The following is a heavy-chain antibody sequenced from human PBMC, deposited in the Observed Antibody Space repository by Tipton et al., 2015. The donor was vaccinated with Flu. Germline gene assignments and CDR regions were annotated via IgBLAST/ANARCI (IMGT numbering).Heavy chain of an antibody. V-gene: IGHV3-66*04. CDR3: ARQKGGGTYFYSSYYYMDV. CDR2: IYSGGST. Sequence: SLRLSCAASGFTVSSNYMSWVRQAPGKGLEWVSVIYSGGSTYYADSVKGRFTISRDNSKNTLYLQMNSLRAEDTAVYYCARQKGGGTYFYSSYYYMDVWAKGPTVPVS. CDR1: GFTVSSNY. D-gene: IGHD1-26*01. J-gene: IGHJ6*03.